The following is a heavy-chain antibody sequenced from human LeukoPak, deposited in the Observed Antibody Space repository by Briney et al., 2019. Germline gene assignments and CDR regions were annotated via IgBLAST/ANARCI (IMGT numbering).Heavy chain of an antibody. CDR1: GGTFSSYA. CDR2: IIPIFGTA. Sequence: ASVKVSCKASGGTFSSYAISWVRQAPGQGLEWMGGIIPIFGTANYAQKFQGRVTITTDESTSTAYMELSSLRSEDTAVYYCAKDSFRRSYDSSGLSAFDIWGQGTMVTVSS. CDR3: AKDSFRRSYDSSGLSAFDI. D-gene: IGHD3-22*01. V-gene: IGHV1-69*05. J-gene: IGHJ3*02.